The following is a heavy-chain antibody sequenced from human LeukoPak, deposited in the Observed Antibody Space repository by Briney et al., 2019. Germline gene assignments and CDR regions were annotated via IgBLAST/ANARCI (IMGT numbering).Heavy chain of an antibody. Sequence: PGRSLRLSCAASGFTFSSYAMHWVRQAPGKGLEWVAVISYDGSNKYYADSVKGRFTISRDNSKNTLYLQMNSLRAEDTAVYYCAKGGQWLVVWGQGTMVTVSS. CDR2: ISYDGSNK. J-gene: IGHJ3*01. V-gene: IGHV3-30-3*01. D-gene: IGHD6-19*01. CDR1: GFTFSSYA. CDR3: AKGGQWLVV.